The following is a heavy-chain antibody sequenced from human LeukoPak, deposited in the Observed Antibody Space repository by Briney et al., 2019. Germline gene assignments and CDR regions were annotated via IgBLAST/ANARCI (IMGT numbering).Heavy chain of an antibody. V-gene: IGHV4-59*01. CDR1: DDSISDYY. D-gene: IGHD6-19*01. CDR3: ARGSGWDDAFDI. CDR2: FHNSGTS. J-gene: IGHJ3*02. Sequence: SETLSLTCTVSDDSISDYYRGWIRQPPGKGLEWIGYFHNSGTSTYNPSLKSRVTISADTSKNQFSLKLNSLTTADTAVYYCARGSGWDDAFDIWGQGTMVTVSS.